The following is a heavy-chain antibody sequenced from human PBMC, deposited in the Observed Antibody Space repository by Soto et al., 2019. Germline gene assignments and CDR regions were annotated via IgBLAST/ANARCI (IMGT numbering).Heavy chain of an antibody. J-gene: IGHJ4*02. Sequence: GGSLRLSCVASGFTFSSYAMSWVRQAPGKGLEWVSSISGRGGSTYYADSVKGRFTISRDNSKNTLYLQMHSLRAEDTAVFYCAKLYSSSPYGYFDYWGQGTLVTVSS. V-gene: IGHV3-23*01. CDR3: AKLYSSSPYGYFDY. D-gene: IGHD6-13*01. CDR2: ISGRGGST. CDR1: GFTFSSYA.